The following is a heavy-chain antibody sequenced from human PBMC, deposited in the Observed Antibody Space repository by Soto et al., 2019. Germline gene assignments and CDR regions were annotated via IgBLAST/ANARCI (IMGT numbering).Heavy chain of an antibody. CDR1: GYSFTSYW. J-gene: IGHJ6*02. V-gene: IGHV5-51*01. CDR2: IYPGDSDT. D-gene: IGHD6-13*01. CDR3: ARHFGSGGSWYGKYYYSYYGMDV. Sequence: GASLKISCKGSGYSFTSYWIGWVRQMPGKGLEWMGIIYPGDSDTRYSPSFQGQVTISADKSISTAYLQWSSLKASDTAMYYCARHFGSGGSWYGKYYYSYYGMDVWGQGTTVTVSS.